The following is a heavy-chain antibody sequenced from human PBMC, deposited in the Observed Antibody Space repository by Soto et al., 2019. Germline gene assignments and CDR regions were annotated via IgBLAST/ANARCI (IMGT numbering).Heavy chain of an antibody. J-gene: IGHJ4*02. CDR3: AKGKRGSHSSGWVFDY. CDR2: ISWNSGSI. Sequence: GGSLRLSCAASGFTFDDYAMHWVRQAPGKGLEWVSGISWNSGSIGYADSVKGRFTISRDNAKNSLYLQMNSLRAEDTALYYCAKGKRGSHSSGWVFDYWGQGTLVTVSS. D-gene: IGHD6-19*01. V-gene: IGHV3-9*01. CDR1: GFTFDDYA.